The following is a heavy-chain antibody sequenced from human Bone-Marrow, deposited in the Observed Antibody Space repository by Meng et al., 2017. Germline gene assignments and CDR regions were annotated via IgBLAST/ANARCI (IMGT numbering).Heavy chain of an antibody. V-gene: IGHV4-4*03. CDR1: VTSMSISHG. Sequence: NHLGTPPLPFPVSVTSMSISHGWGWVPRPPGKGPEWIGEIYHDGSTNYTPSLKIRFTISLEKSKNQFSLKLSSVPAADTAFYYCARAAYDIWSGYAPWGQGSLVTVSS. D-gene: IGHD3-3*01. J-gene: IGHJ5*02. CDR2: IYHDGST. CDR3: ARAAYDIWSGYAP.